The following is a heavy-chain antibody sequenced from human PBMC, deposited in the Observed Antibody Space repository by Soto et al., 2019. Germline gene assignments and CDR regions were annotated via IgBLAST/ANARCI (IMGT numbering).Heavy chain of an antibody. Sequence: ASVKVSCKASGYTFTSDGISWVRQAPGQGLEWMGWISAYNGNTNYAQKLQGRVTMTTDTSTSTAYMELRSLRSDDTAVYYCARFYYGSGSYYNPAFDIWGQGTMVTVS. CDR1: GYTFTSDG. D-gene: IGHD3-10*01. CDR2: ISAYNGNT. V-gene: IGHV1-18*01. CDR3: ARFYYGSGSYYNPAFDI. J-gene: IGHJ3*02.